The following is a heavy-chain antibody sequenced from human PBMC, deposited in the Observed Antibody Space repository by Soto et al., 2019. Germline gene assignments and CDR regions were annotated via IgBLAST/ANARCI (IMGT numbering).Heavy chain of an antibody. CDR1: GFTFSSYA. CDR3: ARDHIAVAGPQKVFDY. CDR2: ISYDGGNK. D-gene: IGHD6-19*01. V-gene: IGHV3-30-3*01. Sequence: PGGSLRLSCAASGFTFSSYAMHWVRQAPGKGLEWVAVISYDGGNKYYADSVKGRLTISRDNAKNTLYLKMNSLRAEGTAVYYCARDHIAVAGPQKVFDYWGQGTLVTVSS. J-gene: IGHJ4*02.